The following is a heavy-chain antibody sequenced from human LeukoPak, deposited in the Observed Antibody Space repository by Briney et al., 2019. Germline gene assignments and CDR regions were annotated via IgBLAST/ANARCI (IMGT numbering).Heavy chain of an antibody. Sequence: ASVTVSCKASGYTFTAYYMHWVRQAPGQGLEWMGWISAYNGNTNYAQKLQGRVTMTTDTSTSTAYMELRSLRSDDTAVYYCARASIAIFGVVIIPNWFDPWGQGTLVTVSS. CDR2: ISAYNGNT. J-gene: IGHJ5*02. CDR1: GYTFTAYY. D-gene: IGHD3-3*01. CDR3: ARASIAIFGVVIIPNWFDP. V-gene: IGHV1-18*01.